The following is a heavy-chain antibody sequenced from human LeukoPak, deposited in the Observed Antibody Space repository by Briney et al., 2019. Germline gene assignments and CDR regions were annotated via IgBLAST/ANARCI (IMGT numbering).Heavy chain of an antibody. J-gene: IGHJ4*02. Sequence: PGGSLRLSCAASGITLSNYWMTWVRQAPGKGLEWVANIKQDGSLTHYVDAVKGRFTISRDNAKNSVFFLMDSLGVEGTAVYYCATMDGTGYVGYWGQGTLVTVSS. CDR3: ATMDGTGYVGY. D-gene: IGHD2-8*02. CDR1: GITLSNYW. CDR2: IKQDGSLT. V-gene: IGHV3-7*01.